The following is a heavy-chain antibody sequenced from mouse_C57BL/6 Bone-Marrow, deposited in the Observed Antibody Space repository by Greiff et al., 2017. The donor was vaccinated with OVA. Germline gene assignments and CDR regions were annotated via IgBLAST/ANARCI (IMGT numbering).Heavy chain of an antibody. CDR1: GFNIKNTY. D-gene: IGHD4-1*02. Sequence: EVQVVESVAELVRPGASVKLSCTASGFNIKNTYMHWVKQRPEQGLEWIGRIDPANGNTKYAQKFQGKATITADTSSNTTYLQLSSLASDDAAIYYCARQLGHFDYWGQGTTLTVSS. CDR2: IDPANGNT. CDR3: ARQLGHFDY. J-gene: IGHJ2*01. V-gene: IGHV14-3*01.